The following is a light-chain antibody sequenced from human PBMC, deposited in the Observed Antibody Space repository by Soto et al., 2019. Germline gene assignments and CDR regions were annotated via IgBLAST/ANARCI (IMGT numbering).Light chain of an antibody. CDR1: QRISIY. CDR2: AAS. V-gene: IGKV1-39*01. J-gene: IGKJ1*01. Sequence: DIQMTQSPASLYASVGDRVTITCRASQRISIYLNWYQQKPGKATKVLIYAASSLQSGVPPRFSGSGSGTEFTLTISSLQPEDFATYYCQQSYHIPRATCGQGPQGEI. CDR3: QQSYHIPRAT.